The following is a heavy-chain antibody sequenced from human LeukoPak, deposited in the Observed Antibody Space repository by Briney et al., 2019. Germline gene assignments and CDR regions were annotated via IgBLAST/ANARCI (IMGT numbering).Heavy chain of an antibody. J-gene: IGHJ4*02. D-gene: IGHD3-9*01. CDR1: GGSISSSSHY. CDR2: IFYSGST. CDR3: ARDQYDILTGYYAY. Sequence: TSETLSLTCTVSGGSISSSSHYWGWIRQPPGKGLEWIGSIFYSGSTYYNPSLKSRVTMSVDTSKNQFSLKLSSVTAADTAVYYCARDQYDILTGYYAYWGQGTLVTVSS. V-gene: IGHV4-39*02.